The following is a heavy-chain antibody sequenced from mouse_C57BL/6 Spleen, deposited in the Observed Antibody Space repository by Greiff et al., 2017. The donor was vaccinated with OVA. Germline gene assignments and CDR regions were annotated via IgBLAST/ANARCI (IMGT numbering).Heavy chain of an antibody. V-gene: IGHV1-26*01. CDR2: INPNNGGT. J-gene: IGHJ3*01. CDR1: GYTFTDYY. D-gene: IGHD2-3*01. CDR3: ARSGGWLSFAY. Sequence: VQLQQSGPELVKPGASVKISCKASGYTFTDYYMNWVKQSHGKSLEWIGDINPNNGGTSYNQKFKGKATLTVDKSSSTAYMELRSLTSEDSAVYYCARSGGWLSFAYWGQGTLVTVSA.